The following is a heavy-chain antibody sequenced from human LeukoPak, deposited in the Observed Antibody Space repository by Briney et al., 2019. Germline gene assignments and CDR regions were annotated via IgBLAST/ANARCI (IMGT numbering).Heavy chain of an antibody. CDR1: GDTFTSYG. Sequence: ASVKVSCKASGDTFTSYGISWVRQAPGQGLEWMRWIGAYNGNTNYAQKLQGRVIMTTDTSTNTAYIEQMSPRSDATIVYYCARGSFEIGLWFDYWGQGTLVTVSS. J-gene: IGHJ4*02. CDR2: IGAYNGNT. D-gene: IGHD4/OR15-4a*01. CDR3: ARGSFEIGLWFDY. V-gene: IGHV1-18*01.